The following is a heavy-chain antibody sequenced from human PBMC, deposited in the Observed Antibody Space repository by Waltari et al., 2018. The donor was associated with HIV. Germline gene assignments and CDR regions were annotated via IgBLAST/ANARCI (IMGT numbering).Heavy chain of an antibody. Sequence: EVQVVESGGGLGQPGGSLRLSCAAPGFTLSTYEMNWVRQAPGKGLEWVSYISSSGSTIYYADSVKGRFTISRDNAKNSLYLQMNSLRAEDTAVYFCARDGSSYYGLDYWGRGTLVTVSS. CDR3: ARDGSSYYGLDY. V-gene: IGHV3-48*03. CDR1: GFTLSTYE. CDR2: ISSSGSTI. J-gene: IGHJ4*02. D-gene: IGHD1-26*01.